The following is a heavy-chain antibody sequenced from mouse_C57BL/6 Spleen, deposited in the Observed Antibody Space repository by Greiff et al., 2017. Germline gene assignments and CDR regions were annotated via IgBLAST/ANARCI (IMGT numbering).Heavy chain of an antibody. J-gene: IGHJ4*01. CDR3: TTAQATDAMDY. V-gene: IGHV1-7*01. D-gene: IGHD3-2*02. Sequence: LVESGAELAKPGASVKLSCKASGYTFTSYWMHWVKQRPGQGLEWIGYINPSSGYTKYNEKFKDKATLTADKSSSTAYMQLSSLTYEDSAVYYCTTAQATDAMDYWGQGTSVTVSS. CDR1: GYTFTSYW. CDR2: INPSSGYT.